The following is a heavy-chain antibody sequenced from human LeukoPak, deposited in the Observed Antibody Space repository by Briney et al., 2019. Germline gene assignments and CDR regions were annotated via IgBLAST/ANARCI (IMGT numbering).Heavy chain of an antibody. Sequence: SVKLSCKAPGGTFSSYAISWVRQAPGQALEWMGRIIPIFGTANYAQKFQGRVTITTDESQSTAYMELRSLSSEDTGVYYCARVRIESWEFRDWGQGTLVTVSS. CDR3: ARVRIESWEFRD. J-gene: IGHJ1*01. V-gene: IGHV1-69*05. D-gene: IGHD1-26*01. CDR2: IIPIFGTA. CDR1: GGTFSSYA.